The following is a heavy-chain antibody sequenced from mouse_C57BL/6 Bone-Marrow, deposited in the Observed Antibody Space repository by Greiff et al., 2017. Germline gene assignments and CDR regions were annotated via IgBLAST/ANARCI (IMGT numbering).Heavy chain of an antibody. CDR3: AREVYYYGFDY. CDR1: GYTFTSYW. V-gene: IGHV1-50*01. D-gene: IGHD1-1*01. Sequence: QVQLQQPGAELVKPGASVKLSCKASGYTFTSYWMQWVKQRPGQGLEWIGEIDPSDSYTNYNQKFKGKATLTVDTSSSTAYMQRSSLTSEDSAVYYCAREVYYYGFDYWGQGTTLTVSS. J-gene: IGHJ2*01. CDR2: IDPSDSYT.